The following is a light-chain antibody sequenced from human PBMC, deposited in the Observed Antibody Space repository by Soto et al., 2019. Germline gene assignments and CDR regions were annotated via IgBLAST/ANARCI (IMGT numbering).Light chain of an antibody. CDR2: DNN. J-gene: IGLJ2*01. Sequence: QSVLTQPPSVSAAPGQTVAISCSGSSSNIGNSFVSWYQQLPGTAPTLLVYDNNKRPSGIPDRFSGSKSGTSATLGITGLQTGDEADYYCGTWDSSLSAVVFGGGTQLTVL. CDR3: GTWDSSLSAVV. V-gene: IGLV1-51*01. CDR1: SSNIGNSF.